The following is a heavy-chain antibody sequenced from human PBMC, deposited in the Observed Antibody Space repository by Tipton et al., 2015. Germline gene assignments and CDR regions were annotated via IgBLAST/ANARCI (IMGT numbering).Heavy chain of an antibody. CDR1: GLTFSSFW. CDR3: ARGPPPPRYFGTIDS. D-gene: IGHD1-7*01. CDR2: ISTTSRYI. Sequence: SLRLSCAASGLTFSSFWMSWVRQAPGKGLEWVSSISTTSRYIYYLDSVKGRFTISRDNAKNSLYLEMNRLRDDDTAMYYCARGPPPPRYFGTIDSWGQGSMVAVSS. J-gene: IGHJ4*02. V-gene: IGHV3-21*01.